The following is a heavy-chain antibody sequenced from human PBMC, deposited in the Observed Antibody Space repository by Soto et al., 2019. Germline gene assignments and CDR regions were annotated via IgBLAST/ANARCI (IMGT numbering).Heavy chain of an antibody. CDR2: ISVSGSYI. V-gene: IGHV3-21*01. Sequence: GGSLRLSCATFGFTFSNYGMHWVRQAPGKGLEWVSSISVSGSYIYIADSVKGRFTVSRDNAKSSLYLQMNSLRVDDTAIYYCASGPPPVYFGGGSRYSIALTDYWGRGALVTVSS. CDR1: GFTFSNYG. D-gene: IGHD2-15*01. CDR3: ASGPPPVYFGGGSRYSIALTDY. J-gene: IGHJ4*02.